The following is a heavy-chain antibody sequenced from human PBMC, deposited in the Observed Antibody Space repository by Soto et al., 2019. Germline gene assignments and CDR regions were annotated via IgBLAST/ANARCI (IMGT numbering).Heavy chain of an antibody. CDR3: AKEGVVTQPIDY. V-gene: IGHV3-30*18. J-gene: IGHJ4*02. CDR2: ISYDGSNK. Sequence: PGGSLRLSCAASGFTFSSYGMHWVRQAPGKGLEWVAVISYDGSNKYYADSVKGRFTISRDNSKNTLYLQMNSLRAEDTAVYYCAKEGVVTQPIDYWGQGTLVTVSS. D-gene: IGHD2-21*02. CDR1: GFTFSSYG.